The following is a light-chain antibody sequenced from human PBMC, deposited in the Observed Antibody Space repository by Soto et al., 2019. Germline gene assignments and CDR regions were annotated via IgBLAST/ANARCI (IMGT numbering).Light chain of an antibody. CDR2: SND. Sequence: QSVLGQPPSASGTPGQRVTISCSGGNSNIGTNTVNWYQHFPGTAPRLLIFSNDQRPSGVPDRFSGSKSGTSSSLAISGLQSEDDADYYCAAWDDSSNAYVFGTGTKVTVL. CDR3: AAWDDSSNAYV. CDR1: NSNIGTNT. V-gene: IGLV1-44*01. J-gene: IGLJ1*01.